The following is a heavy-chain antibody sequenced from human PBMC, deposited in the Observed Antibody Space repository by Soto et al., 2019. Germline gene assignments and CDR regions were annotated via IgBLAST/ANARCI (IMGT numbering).Heavy chain of an antibody. J-gene: IGHJ6*02. D-gene: IGHD2-15*01. CDR2: INHSGST. Sequence: ETLSLTCAVYGGSFSGYYWSWIRQPPGKGLEWIGEINHSGSTNYNPSLKSRVTISVDTSKNQFSLKLSSVTAADTAVYYCARVCAYCSGGSCYGSYYYYYGMDVWGQGTTVTVSS. CDR1: GGSFSGYY. CDR3: ARVCAYCSGGSCYGSYYYYYGMDV. V-gene: IGHV4-34*01.